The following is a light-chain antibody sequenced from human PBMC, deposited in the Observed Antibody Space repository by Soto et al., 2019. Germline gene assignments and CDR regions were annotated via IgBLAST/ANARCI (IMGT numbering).Light chain of an antibody. CDR3: QQYGTSPRT. CDR1: QSVTNSF. Sequence: VLTQSPGILSLSPGERATLSCRASQSVTNSFLAWYQQKPGQAPRLLIYGASSRATGIPDRFSGRRSGTHFTLRSNRLEPEDFGWYYCQQYGTSPRTFGRGTKVEIK. CDR2: GAS. J-gene: IGKJ1*01. V-gene: IGKV3-20*01.